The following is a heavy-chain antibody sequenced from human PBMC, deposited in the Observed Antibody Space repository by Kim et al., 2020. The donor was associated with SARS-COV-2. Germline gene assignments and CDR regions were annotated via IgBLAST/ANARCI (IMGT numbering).Heavy chain of an antibody. CDR3: ARRTEAGGYFDF. Sequence: TYYNPSLKSRVTISVHTSRNQFSLKLASVTAADPAVYYCARRTEAGGYFDFWGQGSPVTVAS. V-gene: IGHV4-39*01. CDR2: T. J-gene: IGHJ4*02. D-gene: IGHD3-16*01.